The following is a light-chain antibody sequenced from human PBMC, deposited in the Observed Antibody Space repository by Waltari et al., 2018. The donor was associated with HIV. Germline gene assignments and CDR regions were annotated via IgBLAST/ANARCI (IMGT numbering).Light chain of an antibody. CDR2: KDS. V-gene: IGLV3-25*03. CDR1: VLPQQY. Sequence: SSELTQPPSVSVSPGQTARITCSGDVLPQQYAYWYQQKPGQAPVLVIYKDSERPSGIPERFSGSSSGTTVTLTISGVQAEDEADYYCQSGDSSAPYVFGTGTKVTVL. J-gene: IGLJ1*01. CDR3: QSGDSSAPYV.